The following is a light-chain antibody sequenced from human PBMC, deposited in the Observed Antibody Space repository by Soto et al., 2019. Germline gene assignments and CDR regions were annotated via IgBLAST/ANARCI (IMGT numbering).Light chain of an antibody. Sequence: QSVLTQPPSASGSPGQSVTISCTATTSDVGLYDYVSWYQQHPGKVPKLLIYEVNQRPSGVPDRFSGSTSGNTASLTVSGLQAEDEADYYCSSYGGNSNYIFGTGTKVTVL. CDR2: EVN. V-gene: IGLV2-8*01. CDR3: SSYGGNSNYI. CDR1: TSDVGLYDY. J-gene: IGLJ1*01.